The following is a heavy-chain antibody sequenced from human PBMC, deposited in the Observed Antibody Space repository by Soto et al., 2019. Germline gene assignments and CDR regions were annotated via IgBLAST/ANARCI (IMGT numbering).Heavy chain of an antibody. Sequence: QVQLVQSGAEVKKPGSSVKVSCKVSGGTFTNYAFSWVRQAPGQGLEWMGGIFPIFGTTDYAQNFQGSVTITADESTTTAYMELSSLRSEDTAVYYCARSLLRGYNYGYWDFWGQGTLVTVSS. V-gene: IGHV1-69*01. J-gene: IGHJ4*02. CDR3: ARSLLRGYNYGYWDF. CDR2: IFPIFGTT. CDR1: GGTFTNYA. D-gene: IGHD5-18*01.